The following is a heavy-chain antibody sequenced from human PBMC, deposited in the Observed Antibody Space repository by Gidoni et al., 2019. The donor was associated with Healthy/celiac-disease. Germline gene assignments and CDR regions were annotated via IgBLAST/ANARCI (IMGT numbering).Heavy chain of an antibody. CDR1: GFTFSSYG. Sequence: QVQLVESGGCVVQPGRSLRLLCAAFGFTFSSYGMHWVRQAPGKGLEWVAVISYDGSNKYYADSVKGRFTISRDNSKNTLYLQMNSLRAEDTAVYYCASQGEGWELSHWGQGTLVTVSS. J-gene: IGHJ4*02. V-gene: IGHV3-30*03. CDR2: ISYDGSNK. D-gene: IGHD1-26*01. CDR3: ASQGEGWELSH.